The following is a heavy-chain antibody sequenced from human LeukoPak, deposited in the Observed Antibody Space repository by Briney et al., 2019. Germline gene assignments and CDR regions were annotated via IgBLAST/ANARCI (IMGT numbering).Heavy chain of an antibody. Sequence: PGGSLRLSCAASGFTFSSYGMHWVRQAPGKGLEWVAVIWYDGSNKYYADSVKGRFTVSRDNSKNTLYLQMNSLRAEDTAVYYCASITYYYDSSGYYDPTSWGQGTLVTVSS. CDR1: GFTFSSYG. CDR3: ASITYYYDSSGYYDPTS. D-gene: IGHD3-22*01. V-gene: IGHV3-30*19. CDR2: IWYDGSNK. J-gene: IGHJ4*02.